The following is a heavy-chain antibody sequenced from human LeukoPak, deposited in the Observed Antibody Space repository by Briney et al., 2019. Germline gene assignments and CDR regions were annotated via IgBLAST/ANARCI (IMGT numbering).Heavy chain of an antibody. V-gene: IGHV4-34*01. Sequence: SETLSLTCTVFGGSISSYYWSWIRQPPGRGLEWIGEINHSGSTNYNPSLKSRVTISVDTSKNQFSLKLSSVTAADTAVYYCARAVGYCSSTSCYRNYYYYMDVWGKGTTVTVSS. J-gene: IGHJ6*03. CDR3: ARAVGYCSSTSCYRNYYYYMDV. D-gene: IGHD2-2*01. CDR2: INHSGST. CDR1: GGSISSYY.